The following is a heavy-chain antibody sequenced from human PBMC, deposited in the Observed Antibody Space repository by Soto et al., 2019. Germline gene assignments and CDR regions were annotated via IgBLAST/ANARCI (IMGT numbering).Heavy chain of an antibody. CDR1: GYDFTAYD. V-gene: IGHV1-8*02. CDR2: MNPINGAT. CDR3: GRGHSPRAPVGGTPYYYDMDV. Sequence: AVKVSCKASGYDFTAYDINWVRQASGQGLEWMGWMNPINGATGSARRFQGRVSMTRNTATGTAYLVLTSLRSDDTAVYYCGRGHSPRAPVGGTPYYYDMDVRCQGTTVTVFS. D-gene: IGHD2-15*01. J-gene: IGHJ6*02.